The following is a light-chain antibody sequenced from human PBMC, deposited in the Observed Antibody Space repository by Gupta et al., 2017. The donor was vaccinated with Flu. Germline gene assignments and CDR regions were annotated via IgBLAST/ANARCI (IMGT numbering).Light chain of an antibody. J-gene: IGLJ3*02. CDR2: TNN. Sequence: QSVLAQPPSASGTPGQRVTISCSGSSSNIGGSTVNWYQQVPGTAPKLLIYTNNQRPSGVPDRFSGSKSGTSASLAISGRQAEDEADYYCAAWDDSLNGWVFGGGTKLTVL. CDR3: AAWDDSLNGWV. CDR1: SSNIGGST. V-gene: IGLV1-44*01.